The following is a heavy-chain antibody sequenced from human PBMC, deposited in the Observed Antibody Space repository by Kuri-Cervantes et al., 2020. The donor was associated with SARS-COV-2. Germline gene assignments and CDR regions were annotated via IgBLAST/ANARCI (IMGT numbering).Heavy chain of an antibody. CDR3: ASFKEAAGTDSKYYYYGMDV. CDR1: GFTFSSYA. CDR2: ISGSGGST. V-gene: IGHV3-23*01. J-gene: IGHJ6*02. Sequence: RGSLRLSCAASGFTFSSYAMSWVRQAPGKGLEWVSAISGSGGSTYYADSVKGRFTISRDNSKNTLYLQMNSLRAEDTAVYYCASFKEAAGTDSKYYYYGMDVWGQGTTVTVSS. D-gene: IGHD6-13*01.